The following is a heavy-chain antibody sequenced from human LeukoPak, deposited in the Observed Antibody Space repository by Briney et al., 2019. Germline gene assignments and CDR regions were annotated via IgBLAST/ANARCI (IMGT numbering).Heavy chain of an antibody. Sequence: SQTLSLTCTVSGGSISSGGYYWSWIRQPPGKGLEWIGSIYYSGSTYYNPSLKSRVTISVDTSKNQFSLKLSSVTAADTAVYYCARGDTAMGNAHDYWGQGTLVTVSS. CDR3: ARGDTAMGNAHDY. J-gene: IGHJ4*02. CDR1: GGSISSGGYY. CDR2: IYYSGST. V-gene: IGHV4-30-2*03. D-gene: IGHD5-18*01.